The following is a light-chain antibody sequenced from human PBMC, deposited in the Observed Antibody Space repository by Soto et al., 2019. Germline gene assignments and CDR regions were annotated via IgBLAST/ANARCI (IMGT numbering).Light chain of an antibody. J-gene: IGKJ5*01. V-gene: IGKV1-33*01. CDR3: QQYDNLPIT. CDR1: QDIRNY. CDR2: DAS. Sequence: DIQMTQSPSSLSASEGDRVSIRCQASQDIRNYLNWYQQKPGKAPKLLIYDASNLETGVPSRFIGSGSGTHFDLTISSLQPEDIATYYCQQYDNLPITFGQGTRLEI.